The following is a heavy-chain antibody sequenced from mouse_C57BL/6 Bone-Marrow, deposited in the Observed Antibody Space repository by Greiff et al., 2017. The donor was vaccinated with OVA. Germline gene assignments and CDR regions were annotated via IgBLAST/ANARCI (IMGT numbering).Heavy chain of an antibody. D-gene: IGHD1-1*01. V-gene: IGHV1-64*01. CDR3: ATYYGSSGDY. CDR1: GYTFTSYW. J-gene: IGHJ4*01. CDR2: IHPNSGST. Sequence: QVQLQQPGAELVKPGASVKLSCKASGYTFTSYWMPWVKQRPGQGLEWIGMIHPNSGSTNYNEKFKSKATLTVDKSSSTAYMQLSSLTSEDSAVYYCATYYGSSGDYWGQGTSVTVSS.